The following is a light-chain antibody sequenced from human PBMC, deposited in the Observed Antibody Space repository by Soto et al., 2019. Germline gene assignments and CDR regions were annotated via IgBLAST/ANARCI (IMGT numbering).Light chain of an antibody. Sequence: EIVVTQYPSTLSLSPGERATLSCRASQIVSSSLACCHQKPAQAPRRLIYGGSSRATSIPDRFSGSGSGTDVTLTTRSLEPEDFSVYYCQQHGKSRWTVGQGSKVDIK. V-gene: IGKV3-20*01. CDR1: QIVSSS. CDR2: GGS. J-gene: IGKJ1*01. CDR3: QQHGKSRWT.